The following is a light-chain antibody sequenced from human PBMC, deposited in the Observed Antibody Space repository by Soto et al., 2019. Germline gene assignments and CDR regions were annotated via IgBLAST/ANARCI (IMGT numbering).Light chain of an antibody. CDR2: DAS. CDR3: QQYETFSGT. J-gene: IGKJ1*01. CDR1: QSVSGW. V-gene: IGKV1-5*01. Sequence: DVQTTQYPSTLSASVGDTVTVTCRASQSVSGWLVWYQQKPGEAPKRLIYDASALPRGVPSRFSGSGSGTKFTLTIASLQPDDFGTYYCQQYETFSGTFGPGIKVDIK.